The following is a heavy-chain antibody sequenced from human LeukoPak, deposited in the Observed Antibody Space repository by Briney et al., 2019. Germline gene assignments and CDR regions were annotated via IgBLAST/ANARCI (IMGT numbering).Heavy chain of an antibody. D-gene: IGHD4-17*01. Sequence: SETLSLTCSVSGGSIIGYWWSWIRQPPGKGVEGLLYLFYTGINNYHPSLKRRLTLSLDTSKNQFSLTLRSVTATDTAMYYCARRNTADASIVFWGQGTLVTASS. CDR3: ARRNTADASIVF. CDR2: LFYTGIN. J-gene: IGHJ4*02. CDR1: GGSIIGYW. V-gene: IGHV4-59*08.